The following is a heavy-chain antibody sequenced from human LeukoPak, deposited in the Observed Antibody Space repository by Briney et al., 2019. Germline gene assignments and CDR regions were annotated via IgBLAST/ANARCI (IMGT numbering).Heavy chain of an antibody. J-gene: IGHJ4*02. CDR1: GGSISSYY. V-gene: IGHV4-59*06. CDR3: ARDRFYDSGGFYHVFDY. D-gene: IGHD3-22*01. CDR2: IHNSGST. Sequence: SETLSLTCTVSGGSISSYYWSWIRQHPGKGLEWIGKIHNSGSTYYNPSLKSRLSISLDTSKNQFSLKLSSVTAADTAVYYCARDRFYDSGGFYHVFDYWGQGTLVTVSS.